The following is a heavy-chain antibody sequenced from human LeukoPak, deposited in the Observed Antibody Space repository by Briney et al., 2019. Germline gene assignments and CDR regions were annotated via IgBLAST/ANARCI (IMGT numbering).Heavy chain of an antibody. CDR3: ARASLLVGATRVSLDY. D-gene: IGHD1-26*01. CDR1: GGSISSSSYY. V-gene: IGHV4-39*01. Sequence: PSETLSLTCTVSGGSISSSSYYWGWIRQPPGKGLEWIGSIYYSGSTYYNPSLKSRVTISVDTSKNQFSLKLSSVTAADTAVYYSARASLLVGATRVSLDYWGQGTLVTVSS. CDR2: IYYSGST. J-gene: IGHJ4*02.